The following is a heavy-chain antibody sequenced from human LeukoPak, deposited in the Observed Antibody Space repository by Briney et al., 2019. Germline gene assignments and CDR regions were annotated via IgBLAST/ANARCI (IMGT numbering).Heavy chain of an antibody. CDR3: ARGGGYYDGSGYYYVHYFDY. D-gene: IGHD3-22*01. V-gene: IGHV4-34*01. J-gene: IGHJ4*02. CDR1: GGSFSGYY. CDR2: INHSGST. Sequence: SETLSLTCAVYGGSFSGYYWSCIRQPPGKGLEWIGEINHSGSTNYNPSLKSRVTISVDTSKNQFSLKLSSVTAADTAVYYCARGGGYYDGSGYYYVHYFDYWGQGTLVTVSS.